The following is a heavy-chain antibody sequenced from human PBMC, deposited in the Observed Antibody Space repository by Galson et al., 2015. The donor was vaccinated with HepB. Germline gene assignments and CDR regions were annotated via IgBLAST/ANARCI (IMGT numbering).Heavy chain of an antibody. D-gene: IGHD1-26*01. CDR2: ISSSSSYT. J-gene: IGHJ4*02. Sequence: SLRLSCAASGFTFSDYYMSWIRQAPGKGLEWVSYISSSSSYTNYADSVKGRFTISRDNAKNSLYLQMNSLRAEDTAVYYCARGEYSGSYYLGTLFDYWGQGTLVTVSS. V-gene: IGHV3-11*06. CDR1: GFTFSDYY. CDR3: ARGEYSGSYYLGTLFDY.